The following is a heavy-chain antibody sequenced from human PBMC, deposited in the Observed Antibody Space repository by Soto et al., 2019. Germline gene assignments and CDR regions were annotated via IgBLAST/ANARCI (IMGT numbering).Heavy chain of an antibody. CDR1: GYTFTSYG. V-gene: IGHV1-18*04. CDR2: ISAYNGNT. Sequence: WASVKVSCKASGYTFTSYGISWVRQAPGQGLEWMGWISAYNGNTNYAQKLQGRVTMTTDTSTSTAYMELRSLRSDDTAVYYCARGVMVRGVMTYYYGMDVWGQGTTVTVSS. CDR3: ARGVMVRGVMTYYYGMDV. J-gene: IGHJ6*02. D-gene: IGHD3-10*01.